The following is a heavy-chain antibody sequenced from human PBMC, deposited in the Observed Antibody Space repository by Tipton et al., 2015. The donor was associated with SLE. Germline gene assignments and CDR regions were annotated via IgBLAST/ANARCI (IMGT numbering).Heavy chain of an antibody. Sequence: GLVKPSETLSLTCPVYGGSFSGYHWSWIRQPPGKGLEWIGEINHSGSTNYNPSLKSRVTISVDTSKNQFSLKLSSVTAADTAVYYCTSQTNWNNPFNYWGQGTLVTVSS. D-gene: IGHD1/OR15-1a*01. CDR2: INHSGST. V-gene: IGHV4-34*01. J-gene: IGHJ4*02. CDR3: TSQTNWNNPFNY. CDR1: GGSFSGYH.